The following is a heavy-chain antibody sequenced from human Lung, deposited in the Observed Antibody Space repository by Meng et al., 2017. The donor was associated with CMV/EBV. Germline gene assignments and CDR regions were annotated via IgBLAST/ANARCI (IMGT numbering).Heavy chain of an antibody. CDR2: FDPEDGET. J-gene: IGHJ4*02. CDR1: GYTLTEFS. D-gene: IGHD1-7*01. V-gene: IGHV1-24*01. Sequence: QAQRLQSGGEVKNPGASVNGSCKASGYTLTEFSMHWVGQAPGKGLEWMGGFDPEDGETIYAQKFQGRVTMTEDTSTDTAYMELSSLRSEDTAVYYCAGAGTTGNFDYWGQGTLVTVSS. CDR3: AGAGTTGNFDY.